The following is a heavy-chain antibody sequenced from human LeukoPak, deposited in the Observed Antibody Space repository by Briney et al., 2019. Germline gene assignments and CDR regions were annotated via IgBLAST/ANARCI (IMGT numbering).Heavy chain of an antibody. Sequence: PGGSLRLSCAASGFTFSSYAMSWVCQAPGKGLEWVSAISGGGGSTYYADSVKGRFTISRDNSKNTLYLQMNSLRAEDTAVYYCATSLGYCSGGSCPPSYWGQGSLVTVSS. V-gene: IGHV3-23*01. CDR3: ATSLGYCSGGSCPPSY. CDR2: ISGGGGST. CDR1: GFTFSSYA. D-gene: IGHD2-15*01. J-gene: IGHJ4*02.